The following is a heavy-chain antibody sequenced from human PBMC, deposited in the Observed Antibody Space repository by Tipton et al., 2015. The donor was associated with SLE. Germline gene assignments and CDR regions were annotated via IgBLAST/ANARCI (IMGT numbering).Heavy chain of an antibody. CDR1: GGSISSSIYY. D-gene: IGHD2/OR15-2a*01. CDR3: ARPNMLGLVLL. J-gene: IGHJ1*01. CDR2: MYYTGNT. V-gene: IGHV4-39*01. Sequence: TLSLTCTVSGGSISSSIYYWGWIRQPPGKGLEWIGTMYYTGNTYYNPSLKSRVTISVDTSKNQFSLSLSSVTAADTAVYYCARPNMLGLVLLWARGTLVNDSS.